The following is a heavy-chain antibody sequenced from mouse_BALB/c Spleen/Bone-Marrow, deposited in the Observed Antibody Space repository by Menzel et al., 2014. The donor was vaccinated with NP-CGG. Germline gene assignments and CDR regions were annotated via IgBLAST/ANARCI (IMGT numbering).Heavy chain of an antibody. J-gene: IGHJ2*01. CDR2: INPYNGDT. V-gene: IGHV1-20*02. CDR3: ARSGYYGSSYFDY. D-gene: IGHD1-1*01. CDR1: GYSFTGYF. Sequence: VQLQQSGPELVKPGASVKISCKASGYSFTGYFMNWVMQSHGKSLEWIGRINPYNGDTFYNQKFKGKATLTVDKSSSTAHMKLRILASEDSAVYYCARSGYYGSSYFDYWGQGTTLTVSS.